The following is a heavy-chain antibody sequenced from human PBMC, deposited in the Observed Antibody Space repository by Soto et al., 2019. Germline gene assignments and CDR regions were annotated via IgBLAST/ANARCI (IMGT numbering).Heavy chain of an antibody. Sequence: SETLSLTCAVNGGSLSGYLWSWIRQPPGKGLEWIGDINHGGSTNYNPSLKSRVTISVETSKTQFSLKLRSVTAADTAVYFCARLSRIAAASSYSYYSGVDVWGRGITVTVSS. D-gene: IGHD6-13*01. CDR2: INHGGST. V-gene: IGHV4-34*01. CDR3: ARLSRIAAASSYSYYSGVDV. J-gene: IGHJ6*02. CDR1: GGSLSGYL.